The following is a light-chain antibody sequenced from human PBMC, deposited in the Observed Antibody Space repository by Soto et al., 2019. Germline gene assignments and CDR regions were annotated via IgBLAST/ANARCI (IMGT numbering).Light chain of an antibody. CDR2: VKSDGSH. Sequence: QTVVTQSPSASASLGASVKLTCTLSSGHGNYVIAWHQQQPEKGPRYLMKVKSDGSHSKGDGIPDRFSGSSSGAERYLAISSIQSEDEDDYYCQTWDTGIVVFGGGTKLTVL. V-gene: IGLV4-69*01. J-gene: IGLJ2*01. CDR3: QTWDTGIVV. CDR1: SGHGNYV.